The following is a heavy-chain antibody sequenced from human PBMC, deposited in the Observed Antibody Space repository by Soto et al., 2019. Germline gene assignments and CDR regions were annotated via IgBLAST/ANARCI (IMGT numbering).Heavy chain of an antibody. V-gene: IGHV4-34*01. J-gene: IGHJ1*01. CDR3: ARSRGGVQD. CDR1: GGSFSGYY. D-gene: IGHD3-10*01. CDR2: ITDSGST. Sequence: SETLSLTCAGYGGSFSGYYWSWIRQPPGKGLEWIGEITDSGSTNYNSSLKSRVTISVDTSKNQFSLKLRSVTAADTAVYYCARSRGGVQDWGQGTLVTVS.